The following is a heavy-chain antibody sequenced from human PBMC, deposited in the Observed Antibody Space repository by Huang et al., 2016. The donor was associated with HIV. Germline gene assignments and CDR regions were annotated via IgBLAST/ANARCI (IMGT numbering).Heavy chain of an antibody. CDR3: AREFEYSSSDYAFDI. V-gene: IGHV1-69*01. CDR2: ISPILGTT. Sequence: QVQLVQSGAEVKKSGSSVKVSCKVSGDTFSSFGFTWVRQAPGQGLEWRGGISPILGTTTYAQKFQGRVTITADDFTSTVHMDLSRLRSGDTAVYYCAREFEYSSSDYAFDIWGQGTMVTVSS. D-gene: IGHD6-6*01. J-gene: IGHJ3*02. CDR1: GDTFSSFG.